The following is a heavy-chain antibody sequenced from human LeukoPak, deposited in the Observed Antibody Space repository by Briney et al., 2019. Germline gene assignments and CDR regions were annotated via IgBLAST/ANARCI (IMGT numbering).Heavy chain of an antibody. CDR2: ISYDGSNK. D-gene: IGHD5-24*01. J-gene: IGHJ4*02. Sequence: GGSLRLSCAASGFTFSSYGMHWVRQAPGKGLEWVAVISYDGSNKYYADSVKGRFTISRDNSKNTLYLQMNSLRAEDTAVYYCAKVHGYYFDCWGQGTLVTVSS. V-gene: IGHV3-30*18. CDR1: GFTFSSYG. CDR3: AKVHGYYFDC.